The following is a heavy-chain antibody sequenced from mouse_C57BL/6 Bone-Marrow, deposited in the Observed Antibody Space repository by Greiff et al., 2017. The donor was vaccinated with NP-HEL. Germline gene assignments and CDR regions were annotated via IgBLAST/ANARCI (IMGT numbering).Heavy chain of an antibody. CDR1: GYAFSSSW. Sequence: QVQLQQSGPELVKPGASVKISCKASGYAFSSSWMNWVKQRPGKGLEWIGRIYPGDGDTNYNGKFKGKATLTADKSSSTAYMQLSSLTSEDSAVYFCARFCYGNYEGWCAYWGPGTLVTVSA. CDR2: IYPGDGDT. D-gene: IGHD2-1*01. J-gene: IGHJ3*01. V-gene: IGHV1-82*01. CDR3: ARFCYGNYEGWCAY.